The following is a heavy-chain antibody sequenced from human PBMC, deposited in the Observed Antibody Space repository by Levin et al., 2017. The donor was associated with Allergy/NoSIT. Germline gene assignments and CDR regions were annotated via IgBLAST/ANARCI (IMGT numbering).Heavy chain of an antibody. Sequence: LSLTCAASGFTVSSNYMSWVRQAPGKGLEWVSVIYSGGSTYYADSVKGRFTISRDNSKNTLYLQMNSLRAEDTAVYYCAGGQLWFRAFDIWGQGTMVTVSS. V-gene: IGHV3-66*01. CDR3: AGGQLWFRAFDI. D-gene: IGHD5-18*01. J-gene: IGHJ3*02. CDR2: IYSGGST. CDR1: GFTVSSNY.